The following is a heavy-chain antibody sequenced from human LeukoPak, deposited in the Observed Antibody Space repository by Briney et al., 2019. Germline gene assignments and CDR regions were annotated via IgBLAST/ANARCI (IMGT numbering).Heavy chain of an antibody. CDR1: GGSFSGYY. CDR2: INHSGST. D-gene: IGHD2-15*01. Sequence: PSETLSLTCAVYGGSFSGYYWSWIRQPPGKGLEWIGEINHSGSTNYNPSLKSRVTISVDTSKNQFSLKLSSVTAADTAVYYCASGPYCRGGSCSIGLSNLYYFDYWGQGTLVTVSS. V-gene: IGHV4-34*01. CDR3: ASGPYCRGGSCSIGLSNLYYFDY. J-gene: IGHJ4*02.